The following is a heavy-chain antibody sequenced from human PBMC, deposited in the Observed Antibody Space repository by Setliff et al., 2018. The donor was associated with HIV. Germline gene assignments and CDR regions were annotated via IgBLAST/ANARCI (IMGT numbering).Heavy chain of an antibody. D-gene: IGHD3-10*01. Sequence: PSETLSLTCTVSGGSISTSRYYWGWIRQPPGKGLEWIGSINYRGNTYYNPSLKSRAAISVDTSKNTISLTLSSVTAAGTAVYYCASLDGSESPYIYYYMDVWGEGTAVTVSS. CDR3: ASLDGSESPYIYYYMDV. J-gene: IGHJ6*03. CDR1: GGSISTSRYY. V-gene: IGHV4-39*01. CDR2: INYRGNT.